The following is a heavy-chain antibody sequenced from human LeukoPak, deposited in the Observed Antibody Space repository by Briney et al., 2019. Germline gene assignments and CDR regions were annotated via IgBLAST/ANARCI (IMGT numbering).Heavy chain of an antibody. D-gene: IGHD6-13*01. J-gene: IGHJ3*02. V-gene: IGHV4-34*01. CDR2: INHSGST. CDR1: GGSFSGYY. CDR3: ATSTAAGPDAFDI. Sequence: SETLSLTCAVYGGSFSGYYWSWIRQPPGKGLEWIGEINHSGSTNYNPSLKSRVTISVDMSKNQFSLKLSSVTAADTAVYYCATSTAAGPDAFDIWGQGTMVTVSS.